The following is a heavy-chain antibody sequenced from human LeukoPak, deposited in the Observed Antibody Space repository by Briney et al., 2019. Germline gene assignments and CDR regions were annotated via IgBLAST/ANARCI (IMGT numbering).Heavy chain of an antibody. D-gene: IGHD2-2*01. CDR1: GGSFSAYY. Sequence: SETLSLTCAVYGGSFSAYYWSWIRQPPGKGLEWIGEINHSGSTNYNPSLKSRVTISVDTSKNQFSLKLSSVTAADTAVYYCATMGYCTSTTCLRVFDYWGQGILVTVSS. J-gene: IGHJ4*02. CDR3: ATMGYCTSTTCLRVFDY. V-gene: IGHV4-34*01. CDR2: INHSGST.